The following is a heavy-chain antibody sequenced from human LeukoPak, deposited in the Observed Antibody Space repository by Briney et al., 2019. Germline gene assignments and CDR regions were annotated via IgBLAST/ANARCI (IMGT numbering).Heavy chain of an antibody. CDR2: INPDGSGK. J-gene: IGHJ4*02. CDR3: ARPHYDFWSGYYPIDY. V-gene: IGHV3-7*01. D-gene: IGHD3-3*01. Sequence: GGSLRLSCEASGFTLSTYWMNWVRQVPGKGLDWVANINPDGSGKRYVDSVKGRFTISRDNSKNTLYLQMNSLRVEDTAVYYCARPHYDFWSGYYPIDYWGQGTLVTVSS. CDR1: GFTLSTYW.